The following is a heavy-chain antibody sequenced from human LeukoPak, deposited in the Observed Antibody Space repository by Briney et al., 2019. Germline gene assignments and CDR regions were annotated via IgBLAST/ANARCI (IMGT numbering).Heavy chain of an antibody. J-gene: IGHJ5*02. D-gene: IGHD6-13*01. CDR1: GFTFSSYA. CDR3: AKGPYSSSGSRYWFDP. V-gene: IGHV3-23*01. Sequence: GRSLRLSCAASGFTFSSYAMSWVRQAPGKGLEWVSAISGSGGSTYYADSVKGRFTISRDNSKNTLYLQMNSLRAEDTAVYYCAKGPYSSSGSRYWFDPWGQGTLVTVSS. CDR2: ISGSGGST.